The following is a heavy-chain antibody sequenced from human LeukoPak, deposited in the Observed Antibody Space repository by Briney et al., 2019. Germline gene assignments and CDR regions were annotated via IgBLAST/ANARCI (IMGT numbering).Heavy chain of an antibody. CDR3: AQSSYYYYMDV. CDR1: GGSLSSHY. D-gene: IGHD6-6*01. V-gene: IGHV4-59*11. Sequence: SETLFLTCTVSGGSLSSHYWSWIRQPPGKGLEWIGYIYNSGSTNYNPSIKSRVTISVDTSKNQFSLKLSSVTAADTAMYYCAQSSYYYYMDVWGKGTTVTVSS. J-gene: IGHJ6*03. CDR2: IYNSGST.